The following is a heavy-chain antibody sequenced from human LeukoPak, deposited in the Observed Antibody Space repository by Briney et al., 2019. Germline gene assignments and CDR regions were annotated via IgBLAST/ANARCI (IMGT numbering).Heavy chain of an antibody. J-gene: IGHJ6*02. V-gene: IGHV1-18*01. CDR2: ITTYNGDT. CDR3: ARDLLCSGGSCYSDYYYYYGMDV. Sequence: ASVKVSCETSGYTFTTYPINWVRQAPGQGLEWMGWITTYNGDTNYAQKLQGRVTMTTDTSTSTAYMELRSLRSDDTAVYYYARDLLCSGGSCYSDYYYYYGMDVWGQGTTVTVSS. D-gene: IGHD2-15*01. CDR1: GYTFTTYP.